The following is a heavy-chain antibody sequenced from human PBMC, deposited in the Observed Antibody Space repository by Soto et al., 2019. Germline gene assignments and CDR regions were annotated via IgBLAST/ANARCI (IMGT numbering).Heavy chain of an antibody. Sequence: QVQLQQWGAGLLKPSETLSLTCAVYGGSFSGYYWSWIRQPPGKGLEWIGEINHSGSTNYNPSLKSRVTISVDTSKNQFSLKLSSVTAADTAVYYCARGYGIAALDYWGQGTLVTVSS. CDR2: INHSGST. V-gene: IGHV4-34*01. CDR3: ARGYGIAALDY. J-gene: IGHJ4*02. CDR1: GGSFSGYY. D-gene: IGHD6-6*01.